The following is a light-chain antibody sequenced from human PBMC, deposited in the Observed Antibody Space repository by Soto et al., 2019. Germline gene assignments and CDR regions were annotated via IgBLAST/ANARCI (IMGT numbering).Light chain of an antibody. Sequence: QSVLTQPPSVSGAPGQRVTISCTGRSSNIGAGYDVHWYQQLPGTAPKLLIYGNINRPSGVPDRFSGSKSGTSASLAITGLQAEDEADYYCQSYDSSLSGWVFGEGTKVTVL. CDR1: SSNIGAGYD. CDR3: QSYDSSLSGWV. J-gene: IGLJ3*02. CDR2: GNI. V-gene: IGLV1-40*01.